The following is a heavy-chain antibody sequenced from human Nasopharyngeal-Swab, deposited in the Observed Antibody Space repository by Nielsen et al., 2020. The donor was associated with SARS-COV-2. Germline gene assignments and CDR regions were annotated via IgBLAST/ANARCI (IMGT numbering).Heavy chain of an antibody. CDR3: AREEELGPAYYFDY. CDR2: ISSSSSTI. Sequence: GESLKVSCEASGFTFSSYSMNWVRQAPGKGLEWVSYISSSSSTIYYADSVKGRFTISRDNAKNSLYLQMNSLRAEDTAVYFFAREEELGPAYYFDYWGQGTLGTVSS. D-gene: IGHD3-10*01. V-gene: IGHV3-48*01. J-gene: IGHJ4*02. CDR1: GFTFSSYS.